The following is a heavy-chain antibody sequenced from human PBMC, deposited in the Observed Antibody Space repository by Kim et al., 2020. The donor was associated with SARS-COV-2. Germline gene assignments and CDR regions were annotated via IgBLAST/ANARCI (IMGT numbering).Heavy chain of an antibody. Sequence: SETLSLTCTVSGGSISSSSYYWGWIHQPPGKGLEWIGSIYYSGSTYYNPSLKSRVTISVDTSKNQFSLKLSSVTAADTAVYYCARQGGIAARPPNWFDPWGQGTLVTVSS. CDR3: ARQGGIAARPPNWFDP. CDR2: IYYSGST. J-gene: IGHJ5*02. V-gene: IGHV4-39*01. CDR1: GGSISSSSYY. D-gene: IGHD6-6*01.